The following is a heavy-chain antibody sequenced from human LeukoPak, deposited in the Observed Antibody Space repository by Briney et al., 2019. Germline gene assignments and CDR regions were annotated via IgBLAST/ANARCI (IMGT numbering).Heavy chain of an antibody. CDR3: ARAIVEPYTGYYGMDV. Sequence: GSSVKVSCMASGGTFSSYAISWVRRAPGQGLEWMGGIIPIFGTANYAQKFQGRVTITADKSTSTAYMELSSLRSEDTAVYYCARAIVEPYTGYYGMDVWGKGTTVTVSS. V-gene: IGHV1-69*06. CDR2: IIPIFGTA. J-gene: IGHJ6*04. CDR1: GGTFSSYA. D-gene: IGHD3-16*02.